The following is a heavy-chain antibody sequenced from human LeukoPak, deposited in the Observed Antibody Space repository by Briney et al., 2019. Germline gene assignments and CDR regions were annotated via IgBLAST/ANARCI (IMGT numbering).Heavy chain of an antibody. CDR3: AREGDIVVVPAAMHWFDP. V-gene: IGHV3-21*01. CDR1: GFTFSSYS. J-gene: IGHJ5*02. CDR2: ISSISSYI. D-gene: IGHD2-2*01. Sequence: GGSLRLSCAASGFTFSSYSMNWVRQAPGKGLEWVSSISSISSYIYYADSVKGRFTISRDNAKNSLYLQMNSLRAEDTAVYYCAREGDIVVVPAAMHWFDPWGQGTLVTVSS.